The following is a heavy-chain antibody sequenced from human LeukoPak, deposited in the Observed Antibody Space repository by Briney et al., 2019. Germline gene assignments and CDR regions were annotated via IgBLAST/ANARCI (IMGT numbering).Heavy chain of an antibody. V-gene: IGHV3-21*04. CDR1: GFTFGSYS. D-gene: IGHD3-10*01. CDR2: ISSSSSYI. CDR3: AKASTFGELNRPFDH. Sequence: PGGSLRLSCAASGFTFGSYSMNWVRQAPGKGLKWVSSISSSSSYIYYADSVKGRFTISRDNAKNSLYLQMNSLRAEDTAVYYCAKASTFGELNRPFDHWGQGTLVTVSS. J-gene: IGHJ5*02.